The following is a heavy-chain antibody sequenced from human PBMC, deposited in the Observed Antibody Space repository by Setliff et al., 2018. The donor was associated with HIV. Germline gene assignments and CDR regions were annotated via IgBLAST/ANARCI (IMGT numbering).Heavy chain of an antibody. CDR3: ARRYSYGFGY. V-gene: IGHV4-39*01. Sequence: SETLSLTCTVSGGSISSSGYYWGWIRQPPGKGLEWIGGIYYSGSTYYNPSLRSRVTISADTSKNQFSLRLNSVIAADTAVYYCARRYSYGFGYWGQGTLVTVSS. CDR2: IYYSGST. D-gene: IGHD5-18*01. J-gene: IGHJ4*02. CDR1: GGSISSSGYY.